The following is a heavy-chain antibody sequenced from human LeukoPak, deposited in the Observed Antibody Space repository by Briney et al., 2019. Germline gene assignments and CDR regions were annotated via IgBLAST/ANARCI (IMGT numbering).Heavy chain of an antibody. CDR1: GFTFNNYI. CDR2: ISSSSDYI. CDR3: TKSQVGALAYFDY. V-gene: IGHV3-21*04. D-gene: IGHD1-26*01. Sequence: GGSLRLSCAASGFTFNNYIMNWVRQAPGKGLEWVSSISSSSDYIYYADSVKGRFTISRVNAKNSLYLQMNSLRVEDTALYYCTKSQVGALAYFDYWGQGTLVTVSS. J-gene: IGHJ4*02.